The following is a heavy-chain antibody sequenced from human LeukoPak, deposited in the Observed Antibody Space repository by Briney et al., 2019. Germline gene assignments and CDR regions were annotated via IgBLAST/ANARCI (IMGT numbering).Heavy chain of an antibody. J-gene: IGHJ4*02. CDR3: ARVGWFGELLNFYYFDY. V-gene: IGHV3-30*03. CDR1: GFAFSSYG. D-gene: IGHD3-10*01. Sequence: GGSLRLSRAASGFAFSSYGMHWVRQAPGKGLEWVAVISYDGSNKYYADSVKGRFTISRDNSKNTLYLQMNSLRAEDTAVYYCARVGWFGELLNFYYFDYWGQGTLVTVSS. CDR2: ISYDGSNK.